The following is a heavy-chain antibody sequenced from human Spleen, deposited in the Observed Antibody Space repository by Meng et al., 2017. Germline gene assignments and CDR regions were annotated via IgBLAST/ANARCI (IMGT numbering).Heavy chain of an antibody. Sequence: ASVKVSCKPSGYNFPDYYIHWVRRAPGQGLEWMGRINPKSGDTHYAQNFQARVTMTGETSISTAYMELSGLSSATAAETAVYYCARGFRGRTSSWYPHWGQGTLVTVSS. D-gene: IGHD6-13*01. CDR2: INPKSGDT. CDR3: ARGFRGRTSSWYPH. J-gene: IGHJ4*02. V-gene: IGHV1-2*06. CDR1: GYNFPDYY.